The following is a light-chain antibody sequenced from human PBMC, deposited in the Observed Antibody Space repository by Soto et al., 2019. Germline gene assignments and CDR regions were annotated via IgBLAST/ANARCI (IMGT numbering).Light chain of an antibody. CDR1: QGIANN. J-gene: IGKJ1*01. CDR2: GAS. V-gene: IGKV1-27*01. Sequence: DIQMTQSPSSLSASLGDRVSITCRANQGIANNLAWYQQKPGKVPKLLIYGASALHSGVPSRFSGSGSETEFTLIINGLQPEDVGTYYCQTYNTVPTWTFGQGTKVEIK. CDR3: QTYNTVPTWT.